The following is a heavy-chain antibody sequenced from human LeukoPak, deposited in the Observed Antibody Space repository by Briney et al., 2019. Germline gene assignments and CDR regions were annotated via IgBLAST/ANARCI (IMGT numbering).Heavy chain of an antibody. CDR2: IRYDGSNE. CDR3: AKSYCSSSSCFDFDY. CDR1: GFTFNNYG. D-gene: IGHD2-2*01. Sequence: GGSLRLSCAASGFTFNNYGMHWVRQAPGKGLEWVTFIRYDGSNEYYADSVKGRFTISRDDSKNTLYLQLNSLRAEDTAVYYCAKSYCSSSSCFDFDYWGQGTLVTVS. V-gene: IGHV3-30*02. J-gene: IGHJ4*02.